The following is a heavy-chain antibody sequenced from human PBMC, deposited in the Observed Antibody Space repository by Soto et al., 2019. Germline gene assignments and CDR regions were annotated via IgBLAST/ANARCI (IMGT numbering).Heavy chain of an antibody. J-gene: IGHJ4*02. V-gene: IGHV5-51*01. Sequence: GEALKICFEASGFSLSTYWTGWVRQMPGKGLEWMGSIHPSDSDTRYITSCQGQVTISADKSISTAYLQWSNLKASDTAIYYCARHRDGYNPLGYWGQGTVVTVSS. CDR3: ARHRDGYNPLGY. CDR1: GFSLSTYW. CDR2: IHPSDSDT. D-gene: IGHD5-12*01.